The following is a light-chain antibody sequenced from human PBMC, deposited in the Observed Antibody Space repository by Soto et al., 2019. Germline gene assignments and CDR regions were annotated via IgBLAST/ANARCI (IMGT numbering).Light chain of an antibody. J-gene: IGKJ1*01. CDR3: QHSYSTLWT. Sequence: DIQMTQSPSSLSASVGDRVTITCRASQSISSYLNWYQQKPGKAPTLLIYAASSLQSGVPSRFSGSGSGTDFTLTNSSLQPEDFATYYCQHSYSTLWTFGQGTKVEIK. CDR2: AAS. V-gene: IGKV1-39*01. CDR1: QSISSY.